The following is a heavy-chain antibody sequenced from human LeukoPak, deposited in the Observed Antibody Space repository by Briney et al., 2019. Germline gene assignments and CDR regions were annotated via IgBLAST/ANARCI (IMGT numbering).Heavy chain of an antibody. Sequence: GESLKISCKGSGYSFTTYWIDGGRQMPGKGLGWRGISYPGDSDTRDSPSFQGQITISADKSISTAYLQWSSLKASDTAMYYCARHSNSRYDLPADYWGQGTLVTVSS. CDR3: ARHSNSRYDLPADY. CDR1: GYSFTTYW. CDR2: SYPGDSDT. V-gene: IGHV5-51*01. D-gene: IGHD5-12*01. J-gene: IGHJ4*02.